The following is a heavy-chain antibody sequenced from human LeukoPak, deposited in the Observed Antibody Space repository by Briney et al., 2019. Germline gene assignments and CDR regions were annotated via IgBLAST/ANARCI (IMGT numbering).Heavy chain of an antibody. V-gene: IGHV3-30-3*01. Sequence: GGSLRLSCVVSGFTFSNYWMHWVRQAPGKGLEWVAVISYDGSNKYYADSVKGRFTISRDNSKNTLYLQMNSLRAEDTAVYYCARDPHVSGWFQHYYYGMDVWGQGTTVTVSS. J-gene: IGHJ6*02. D-gene: IGHD6-19*01. CDR2: ISYDGSNK. CDR1: GFTFSNYW. CDR3: ARDPHVSGWFQHYYYGMDV.